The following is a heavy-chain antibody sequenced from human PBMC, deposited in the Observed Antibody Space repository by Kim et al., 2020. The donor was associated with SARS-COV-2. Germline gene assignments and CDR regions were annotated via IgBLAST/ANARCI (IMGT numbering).Heavy chain of an antibody. CDR3: ARDWVGVSWIPIAAAGTPLLATSYFDL. D-gene: IGHD6-13*01. CDR2: IKQDGSEK. CDR1: GFTFSSYW. Sequence: GGSLRLSCAASGFTFSSYWMSWVRQAPGKGLEWVANIKQDGSEKYYVDSVKGRFTISRDNAKNSLYLQMNSLRAEDTAVYYCARDWVGVSWIPIAAAGTPLLATSYFDLWGRGTLVTVSS. V-gene: IGHV3-7*01. J-gene: IGHJ2*01.